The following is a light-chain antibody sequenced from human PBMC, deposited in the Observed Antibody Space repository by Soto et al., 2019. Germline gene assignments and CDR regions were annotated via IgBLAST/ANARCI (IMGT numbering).Light chain of an antibody. J-gene: IGLJ2*01. CDR1: SSDVGRYNL. Sequence: QSALTQPASVSGSPGQSITISCTGTSSDVGRYNLVSWYQHHPVKAPKLIIYEGTKRPSGVSNRFSGSTSGNTASLTISGLQAEDEADYYCCSYAGGGTVVFGGGTKVTVL. CDR2: EGT. CDR3: CSYAGGGTVV. V-gene: IGLV2-23*01.